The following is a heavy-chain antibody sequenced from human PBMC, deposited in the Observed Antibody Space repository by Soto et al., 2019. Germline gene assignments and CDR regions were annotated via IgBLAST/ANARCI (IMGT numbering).Heavy chain of an antibody. J-gene: IGHJ4*02. CDR2: IYYSGST. Sequence: QVQLQESGPGLVKPSQTLSLTCTVSGGSISSGDSYWSWIRQPPGKGLEWVGYIYYSGSTYYNPSLQSRVTISVDTSKKQFSLKLSSVTAADTAVYYCAREGYYFDYWGQGTLVIVSS. CDR3: AREGYYFDY. V-gene: IGHV4-30-4*01. CDR1: GGSISSGDSY.